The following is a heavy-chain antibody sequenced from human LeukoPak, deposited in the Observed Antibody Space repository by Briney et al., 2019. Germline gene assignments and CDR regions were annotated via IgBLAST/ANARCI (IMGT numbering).Heavy chain of an antibody. Sequence: PGGSLRLSCEASEFILSSYAMSWVRQAPGKGLEWVSSISGNGAHPYYADSVKGRFTISRDNAKNSLYLQMNSLRAEDTAVYYCARLDSSSWYVDYWGQGTLVTVSS. CDR1: EFILSSYA. CDR2: ISGNGAHP. CDR3: ARLDSSSWYVDY. V-gene: IGHV3-21*01. J-gene: IGHJ4*02. D-gene: IGHD6-13*01.